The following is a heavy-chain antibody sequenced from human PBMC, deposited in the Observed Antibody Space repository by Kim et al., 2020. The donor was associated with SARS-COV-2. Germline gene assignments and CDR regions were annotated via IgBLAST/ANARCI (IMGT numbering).Heavy chain of an antibody. D-gene: IGHD3-10*01. CDR2: INTNTGNP. J-gene: IGHJ5*02. CDR1: GYTFTSYA. CDR3: ARQTMVRGVIGATFDP. Sequence: ASVKVSCKASGYTFTSYAMNWVRQAPGQGLEWMGWINTNTGNPTYAQGFTGRFVFSLDTSVSTAYLQISSLKAEDTAVYYCARQTMVRGVIGATFDPWGQGTLVTVSS. V-gene: IGHV7-4-1*02.